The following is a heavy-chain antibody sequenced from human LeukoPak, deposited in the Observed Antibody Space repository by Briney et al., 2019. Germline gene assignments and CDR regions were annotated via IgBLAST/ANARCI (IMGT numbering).Heavy chain of an antibody. J-gene: IGHJ5*02. Sequence: GGSLRLSCAASGFTFSSYSMNWVRQAPGKGLEWVSSISSSSSYIYYADSAKGRFTISRDNAKNSLYLQMNSLRAEDTAVYYCARDFTSRSPYKYNWFDPWGQGTLVTVSS. CDR1: GFTFSSYS. V-gene: IGHV3-21*01. CDR3: ARDFTSRSPYKYNWFDP. D-gene: IGHD2-2*01. CDR2: ISSSSSYI.